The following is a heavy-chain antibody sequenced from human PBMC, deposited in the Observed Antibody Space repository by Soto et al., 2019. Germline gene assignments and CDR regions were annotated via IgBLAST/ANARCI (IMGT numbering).Heavy chain of an antibody. CDR2: ITGGGDST. CDR1: GFTFSSFA. J-gene: IGHJ2*01. V-gene: IGHV3-23*01. CDR3: VKKIAGTTTSGAYWYFDL. D-gene: IGHD1-26*01. Sequence: EVQLLESGGGLVQPGGSLRLSCAASGFTFSSFAMNWVRQAPGKGLEWVSGITGGGDSTFYADSVKGRFTISRGQSKNTVYLQMNSLRAEDTAVYYCVKKIAGTTTSGAYWYFDLWGRGTLVTVSS.